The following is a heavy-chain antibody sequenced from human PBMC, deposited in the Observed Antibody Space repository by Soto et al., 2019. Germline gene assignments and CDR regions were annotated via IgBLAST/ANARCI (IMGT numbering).Heavy chain of an antibody. CDR3: AGDAPPRSGIYYGMVV. D-gene: IGHD3-10*01. Sequence: QVQLVQSGAEVKKPGSSVKVSCKASGNMFNNYFINWVRQVPGQGLERMGGINPMLRITQYRQQFQGRITVTADRSTGTSYMELSGLESEDTAVYYCAGDAPPRSGIYYGMVVWGQGTTITVSS. V-gene: IGHV1-69*17. J-gene: IGHJ6*02. CDR1: GNMFNNYF. CDR2: INPMLRIT.